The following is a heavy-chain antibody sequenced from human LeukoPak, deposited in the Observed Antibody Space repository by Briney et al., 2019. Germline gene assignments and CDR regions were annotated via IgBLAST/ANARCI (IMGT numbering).Heavy chain of an antibody. J-gene: IGHJ4*02. V-gene: IGHV4-59*12. CDR3: ATLSVGRRTGYSSGWYGY. CDR2: IYYSGST. CDR1: GGSISSYY. Sequence: PSETLSLTCTVSGGSISSYYWSWIRQPPEKGLEWIGYIYYSGSTNYNPSLKSRVTISVDTSKNQFSLKLSSVTAADTAVYYCATLSVGRRTGYSSGWYGYWGQGTLVTVSS. D-gene: IGHD6-19*01.